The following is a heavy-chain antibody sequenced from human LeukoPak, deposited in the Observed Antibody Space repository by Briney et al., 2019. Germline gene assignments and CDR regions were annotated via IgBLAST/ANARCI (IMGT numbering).Heavy chain of an antibody. CDR1: AYTFTGYY. D-gene: IGHD3-16*02. J-gene: IGHJ6*02. V-gene: IGHV1-2*02. CDR2: INPSSGGT. CDR3: ARDPITFGGVIVIPEILGMDV. Sequence: ASVKVSCKASAYTFTGYYMLWVRQAPGQGLEWMGWINPSSGGTNYAQKFQGRVTMTRDTSITTAYMELSRLRSDDTAVYYCARDPITFGGVIVIPEILGMDVWGQGTTVTVSS.